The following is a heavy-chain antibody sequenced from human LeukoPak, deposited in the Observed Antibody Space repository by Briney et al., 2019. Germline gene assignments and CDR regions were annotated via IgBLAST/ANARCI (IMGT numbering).Heavy chain of an antibody. CDR3: ARDLSWRYAGKLDC. D-gene: IGHD3-16*01. CDR1: GFTFSSYG. CDR2: ISFDGSKK. Sequence: PGGSLRLSCAASGFTFSSYGMHWVRQAPGKGLEWVAIISFDGSKKYYADSVKGRFTISRDNSKNTLYLQMNSLRAEDTAVYYCARDLSWRYAGKLDCWGQGTLVTVSS. V-gene: IGHV3-30*03. J-gene: IGHJ4*02.